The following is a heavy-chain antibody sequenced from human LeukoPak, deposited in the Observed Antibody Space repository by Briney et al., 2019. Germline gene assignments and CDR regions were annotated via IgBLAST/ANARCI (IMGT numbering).Heavy chain of an antibody. CDR3: ARVTIRENCDY. CDR1: GGSIGSSSYY. D-gene: IGHD4-11*01. V-gene: IGHV4-39*01. CDR2: IYYSGST. J-gene: IGHJ4*02. Sequence: SEILSLTCTVSGGSIGSSSYYWGWIRQPPGKGLEWIGSIYYSGSTYYNPSLKSRVTISVDTSKNQFSLKLSSVTAADTAVYYCARVTIRENCDYWGQGTLVTVSS.